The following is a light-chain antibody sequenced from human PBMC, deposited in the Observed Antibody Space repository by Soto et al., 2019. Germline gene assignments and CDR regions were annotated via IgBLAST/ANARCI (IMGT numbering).Light chain of an antibody. CDR2: GNS. J-gene: IGLJ3*02. CDR3: QYYDDSLSGWV. V-gene: IGLV1-40*01. Sequence: QSVLTQPPSVSGAPGQRVTISCTGSSSNIWAGHALHWYQHLPGAAPKLLMYGNSDRPSGVPDRFSGSKSGTSASLAITGLQTEDEADYYCQYYDDSLSGWVFGGGTQLTVL. CDR1: SSNIWAGHA.